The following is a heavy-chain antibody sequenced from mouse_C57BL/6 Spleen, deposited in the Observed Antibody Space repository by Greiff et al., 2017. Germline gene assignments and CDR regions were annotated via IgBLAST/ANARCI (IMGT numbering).Heavy chain of an antibody. CDR3: AGNDGYCWFAY. V-gene: IGHV2-6*02. Sequence: VQLKESGPGLVAPSQSLSITCTVSGFSLTSDGVHWVRQPPGKGLEWLVVIWSDGSTTYNSALKSRLSNSNDNSKSQVFLKMNSLQTDDTAMYYWAGNDGYCWFAYWGQGTLVTVSA. D-gene: IGHD2-3*01. CDR1: GFSLTSDG. J-gene: IGHJ3*01. CDR2: IWSDGST.